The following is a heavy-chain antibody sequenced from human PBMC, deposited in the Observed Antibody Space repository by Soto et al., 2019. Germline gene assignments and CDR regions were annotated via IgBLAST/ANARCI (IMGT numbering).Heavy chain of an antibody. CDR1: GGSISSYY. V-gene: IGHV4-59*01. Sequence: SETLSLTCTVSGGSISSYYWSWIRQPPGKGLEWIGYIYYSGSTNYNPSLKSRVTISVDTSKNQFSLKLSSVTAADTAVYYCARGVQVNGQEYYYDSSGDYLFDYWGQGTLVTVSS. CDR3: ARGVQVNGQEYYYDSSGDYLFDY. J-gene: IGHJ4*02. CDR2: IYYSGST. D-gene: IGHD3-22*01.